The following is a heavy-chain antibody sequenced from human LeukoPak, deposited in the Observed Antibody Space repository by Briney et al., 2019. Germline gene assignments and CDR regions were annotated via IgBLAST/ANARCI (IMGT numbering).Heavy chain of an antibody. D-gene: IGHD1-26*01. Sequence: GGSLRLSCAASGFTFARYDLSWVRQAPGKGLECVSTISRGVGSTYYADSVKGRFTISRDNAKNTLYLQMNSLRAEDTALYYCAKDIGQVGATPMDVWGQGTTVTVSS. CDR2: ISRGVGST. J-gene: IGHJ6*02. CDR3: AKDIGQVGATPMDV. CDR1: GFTFARYD. V-gene: IGHV3-23*01.